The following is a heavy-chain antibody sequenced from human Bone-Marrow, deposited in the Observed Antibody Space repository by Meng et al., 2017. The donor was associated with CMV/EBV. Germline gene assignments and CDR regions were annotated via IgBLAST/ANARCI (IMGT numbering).Heavy chain of an antibody. CDR2: ISYDGSNK. CDR3: ARDQSIDSGYDYYFDY. D-gene: IGHD5-12*01. J-gene: IGHJ4*02. Sequence: GESLKISCAASGFTFSSYAMHWVRQAPGKGLEWVAVISYDGSNKYYADSVKGRFTISRDNSKNTPYLQMNSLRAEDTAVYYCARDQSIDSGYDYYFDYWGQGTLVTVSS. CDR1: GFTFSSYA. V-gene: IGHV3-30*04.